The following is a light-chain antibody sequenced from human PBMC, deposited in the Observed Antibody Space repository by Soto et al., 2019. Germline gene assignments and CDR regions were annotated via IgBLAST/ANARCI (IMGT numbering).Light chain of an antibody. V-gene: IGKV1-39*01. CDR3: QQGYNTPWT. Sequence: IQMTQSPSSLSASVGDRVTITCRASQTIRTNLNWYQQKPAQAPKLLIYAASNLRNGVPSRFSGSGSGTHFTLPITSLQPEDFATYYCQQGYNTPWTFGPGTTVGI. J-gene: IGKJ1*01. CDR1: QTIRTN. CDR2: AAS.